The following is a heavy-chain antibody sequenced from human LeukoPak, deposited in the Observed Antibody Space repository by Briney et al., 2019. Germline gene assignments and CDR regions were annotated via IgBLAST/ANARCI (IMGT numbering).Heavy chain of an antibody. D-gene: IGHD6-13*01. V-gene: IGHV3-30*02. J-gene: IGHJ3*02. CDR3: AKVRYGYSSSWDAFDI. CDR2: IRYDGSNK. Sequence: PGGSLRLSCAASGFTFSSYGTHWVRQAPGKGLEWVAFIRYDGSNKYYADSVKGRFTISRDNSKNTLYLQMNSLRAEDTAVYYCAKVRYGYSSSWDAFDIWGQGTMVTVSS. CDR1: GFTFSSYG.